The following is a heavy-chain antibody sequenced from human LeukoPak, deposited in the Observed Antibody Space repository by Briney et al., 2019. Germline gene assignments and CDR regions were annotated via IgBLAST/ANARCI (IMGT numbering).Heavy chain of an antibody. Sequence: ASVTVSCKASGYTFTGYYMHWVRQAPGQGLEWMGWINPNSGGTNYAQKFQGRVTMTRDTSISTAYMELSSLRSDDTAVYYCARVGLLWFGELNWYFDLWGRGTLVTVSS. J-gene: IGHJ2*01. V-gene: IGHV1-2*02. CDR2: INPNSGGT. D-gene: IGHD3-10*01. CDR1: GYTFTGYY. CDR3: ARVGLLWFGELNWYFDL.